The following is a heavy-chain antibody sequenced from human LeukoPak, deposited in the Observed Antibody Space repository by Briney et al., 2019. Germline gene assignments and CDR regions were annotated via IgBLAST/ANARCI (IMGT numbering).Heavy chain of an antibody. J-gene: IGHJ6*02. D-gene: IGHD2-2*01. CDR3: ARDFCTGCNYYFYGMDV. Sequence: GGSLRLSCAASGFTFDDYVMHWVRQAPGRGLEWVSGISRDSANIGYADSVKGRFTISRDNAKNSLYLQTNSLTTEDTALYYCARDFCTGCNYYFYGMDVWGRGTTVTVSS. CDR2: ISRDSANI. V-gene: IGHV3-9*01. CDR1: GFTFDDYV.